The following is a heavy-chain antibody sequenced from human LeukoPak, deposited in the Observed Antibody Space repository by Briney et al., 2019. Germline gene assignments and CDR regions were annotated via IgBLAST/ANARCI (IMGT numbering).Heavy chain of an antibody. CDR3: VRECSRTSCPFDY. Sequence: ASVKISCKVSGYTFTDYYMHWVQQAPGKGLEWMGLVDPEDGETIYAEKFQGRVTITADTSTDTAYMELSSLRSEDTAVYYCVRECSRTSCPFDYWGQGTLVTVSS. CDR1: GYTFTDYY. J-gene: IGHJ4*02. D-gene: IGHD2-2*01. V-gene: IGHV1-69-2*01. CDR2: VDPEDGET.